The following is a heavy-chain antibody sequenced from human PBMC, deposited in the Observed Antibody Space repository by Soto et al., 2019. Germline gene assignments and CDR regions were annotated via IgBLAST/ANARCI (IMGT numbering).Heavy chain of an antibody. D-gene: IGHD3-10*01. CDR3: ARDRPYYYGSGSSLNWFEP. CDR1: GGSISSYY. CDR2: IYYSGST. V-gene: IGHV4-59*01. Sequence: TSETLSLTCTVSGGSISSYYWSWIRQPPGKGLEWIGYIYYSGSTNYNPSLKSRVTISVDTSKNQFSLKLSSVTAADTAVYYCARDRPYYYGSGSSLNWFEPWGQGTLVTAPQ. J-gene: IGHJ5*02.